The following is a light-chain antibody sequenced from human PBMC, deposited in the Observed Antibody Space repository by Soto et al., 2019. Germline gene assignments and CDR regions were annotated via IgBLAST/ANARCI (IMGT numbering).Light chain of an antibody. CDR1: QSVSSY. V-gene: IGKV3-11*01. CDR3: QQRRSWQVT. Sequence: EIVLTTSPATLSLAPGERATLSFRASQSVSSYLAWYQQKPGQAPRLLIYDASKRATGIPARFSGSGSGTNFTLTISSLEPEDFAVYYCQQRRSWQVTFGQGTRLEIK. CDR2: DAS. J-gene: IGKJ5*01.